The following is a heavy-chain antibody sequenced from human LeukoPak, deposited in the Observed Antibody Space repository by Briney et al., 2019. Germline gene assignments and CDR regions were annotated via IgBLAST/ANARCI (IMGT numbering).Heavy chain of an antibody. D-gene: IGHD3-22*01. CDR1: GFSFNSAA. J-gene: IGHJ4*02. Sequence: GGSLRLSCAASGFSFNSAAMTWVRQAPGKGLEWVSLVSSSGANTYYADCVKGRFTISRDNSKNTVYLQMSSLRAEDTALYYCARDDFAGDSSGYIDYWGQGTLVTVSS. CDR3: ARDDFAGDSSGYIDY. CDR2: VSSSGANT. V-gene: IGHV3-23*01.